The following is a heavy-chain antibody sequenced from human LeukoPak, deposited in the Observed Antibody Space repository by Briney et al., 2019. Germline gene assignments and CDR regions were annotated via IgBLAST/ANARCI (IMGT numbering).Heavy chain of an antibody. CDR1: GLTVSSNY. CDR2: IYSGGDT. CDR3: ARERLATRRAFDI. Sequence: PGGSLRLSCAASGLTVSSNYMSWVRQAPGKGLEWVSVIYSGGDTYYADSVRGRFTISRHISKNTLYLQMSSLRPDDTAVYYCARERLATRRAFDIWGQGTMVTVSS. D-gene: IGHD5-12*01. J-gene: IGHJ3*02. V-gene: IGHV3-53*04.